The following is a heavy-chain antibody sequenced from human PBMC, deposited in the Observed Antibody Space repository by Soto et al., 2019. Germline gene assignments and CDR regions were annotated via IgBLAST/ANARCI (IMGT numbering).Heavy chain of an antibody. V-gene: IGHV4-4*02. CDR1: GGSIRSSNW. D-gene: IGHD1-7*01. Sequence: QVQLQESGPGLVKPSGTLSLTCAVSGGSIRSSNWWSWVRQPPGKGLEWIGEIYHSGSTNYNPSLKSRVTISVDKSKNQFSLKLSSVTAADTAVYYCARDPHNWNYEGVGGWFDPWGQGTLVTVSS. J-gene: IGHJ5*02. CDR2: IYHSGST. CDR3: ARDPHNWNYEGVGGWFDP.